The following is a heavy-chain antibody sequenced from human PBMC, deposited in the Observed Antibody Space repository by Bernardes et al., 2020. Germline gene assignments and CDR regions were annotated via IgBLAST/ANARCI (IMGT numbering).Heavy chain of an antibody. J-gene: IGHJ4*02. CDR2: ISYDGSNK. CDR3: AKDGARADFWSGYTDY. V-gene: IGHV3-30*18. D-gene: IGHD3-3*01. CDR1: GFTFSSYG. Sequence: GGSLRLSCAASGFTFSSYGMHWVRQAPGKGLEWVAVISYDGSNKYYADSVKGRFTISRDNSKNTLYLQMNSLRAEDTAVYYCAKDGARADFWSGYTDYWGQGTLVTVSS.